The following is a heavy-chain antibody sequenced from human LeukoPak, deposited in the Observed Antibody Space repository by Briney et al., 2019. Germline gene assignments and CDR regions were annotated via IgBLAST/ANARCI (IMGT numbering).Heavy chain of an antibody. J-gene: IGHJ4*02. CDR2: TYHSGNT. V-gene: IGHV4-30-2*01. CDR3: ARGFDF. Sequence: SQTLSLTCAVSGASISSGGYSWGWIRQPPGKGLEWIGYTYHSGNTYYSPSLKSRVTISVDRSKNQFSLRLNSVTAADTVVYFCARGFDFWGQGILVTVSS. CDR1: GASISSGGYS.